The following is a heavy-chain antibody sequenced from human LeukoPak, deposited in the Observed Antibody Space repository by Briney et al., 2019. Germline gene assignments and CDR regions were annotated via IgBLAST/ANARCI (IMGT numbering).Heavy chain of an antibody. J-gene: IGHJ4*02. D-gene: IGHD6-19*01. Sequence: SETLSLTCAVYGGSFSGYYWRWIRQPPGKGLEWIGEINHSGSTNYNPSLKRRVNISVDTSNNHFSLKLSSLTAADTAIYYCARHYYSSGWYKKVDYWGQGTLVTVSS. CDR2: INHSGST. CDR1: GGSFSGYY. V-gene: IGHV4-34*01. CDR3: ARHYYSSGWYKKVDY.